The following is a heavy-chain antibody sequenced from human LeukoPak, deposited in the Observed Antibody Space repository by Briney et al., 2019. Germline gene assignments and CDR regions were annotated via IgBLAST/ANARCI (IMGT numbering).Heavy chain of an antibody. J-gene: IGHJ4*02. CDR1: GGSFRGYY. Sequence: SESLSLTCAVYGGSFRGYYWSWIRQPPGRGREWMGEINHSGSTNYNPSLKSRVTISVDTSKNQFSLKLSSVTAADTAVYYCARGREYSSSLCFDYWGQGTLVTVSS. CDR2: INHSGST. CDR3: ARGREYSSSLCFDY. D-gene: IGHD6-13*01. V-gene: IGHV4-34*01.